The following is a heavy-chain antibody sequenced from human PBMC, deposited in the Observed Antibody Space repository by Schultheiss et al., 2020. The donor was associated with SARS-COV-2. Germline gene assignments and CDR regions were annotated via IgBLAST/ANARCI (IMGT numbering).Heavy chain of an antibody. CDR1: GGSISSGGYY. J-gene: IGHJ4*02. V-gene: IGHV4-30-4*07. D-gene: IGHD2-15*01. CDR3: AREGTFGCYSP. CDR2: IYYSGST. Sequence: SQTLSLTCTVSGGSISSGGYYWSWIRQPPGKGLEWIGYIYYSGSTYYNPSLKSRVTISVDTSKNQFSLKLSSVTAADTAVYYCAREGTFGCYSPWGQGTLVTVSS.